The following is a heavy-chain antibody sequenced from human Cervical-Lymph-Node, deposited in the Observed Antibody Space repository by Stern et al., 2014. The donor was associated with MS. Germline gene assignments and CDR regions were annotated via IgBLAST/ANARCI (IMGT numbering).Heavy chain of an antibody. J-gene: IGHJ4*02. CDR1: GGSIGRSSYY. Sequence: VQLVQSGPGLVKPSETLSLTCTVSGGSIGRSSYYWGWIRQPPGKGLEWIGNIFYTGSTFYDPSLKSRVTISVDPSNTLFSLSLNSVTAADTAVYYCARGAGVFDSWGQGTLVTVSP. V-gene: IGHV4-39*02. CDR3: ARGAGVFDS. D-gene: IGHD6-19*01. CDR2: IFYTGST.